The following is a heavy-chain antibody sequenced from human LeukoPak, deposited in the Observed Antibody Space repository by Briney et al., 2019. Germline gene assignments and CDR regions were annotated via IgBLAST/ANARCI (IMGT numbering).Heavy chain of an antibody. Sequence: VASVKVSCKASGYTFTGYYMHWVRQAPGQGLEWMGWISAYNGYTNYAQKFQGRVTMTTDTSTSTAYMELRSLTSDDTAVFYCARGLPPRRNYDSSGYYSYYFDYRGQGTLVTVSS. CDR2: ISAYNGYT. CDR1: GYTFTGYY. D-gene: IGHD3-22*01. CDR3: ARGLPPRRNYDSSGYYSYYFDY. J-gene: IGHJ4*02. V-gene: IGHV1-18*04.